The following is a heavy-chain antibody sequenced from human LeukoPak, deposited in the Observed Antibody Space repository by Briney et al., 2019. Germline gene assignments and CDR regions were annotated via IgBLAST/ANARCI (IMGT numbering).Heavy chain of an antibody. CDR2: ISGSGGST. CDR3: AKVGWSYYYMDV. Sequence: PGGSLRLSCAASGFTFSSYAMSWVRQAPGKGLEWVSAISGSGGSTYYADSVKGQFTISRDNSKNTLYLQMNSLRAEDTAVYYCAKVGWSYYYMDVWGKGTTVTVSS. V-gene: IGHV3-23*01. J-gene: IGHJ6*03. D-gene: IGHD6-19*01. CDR1: GFTFSSYA.